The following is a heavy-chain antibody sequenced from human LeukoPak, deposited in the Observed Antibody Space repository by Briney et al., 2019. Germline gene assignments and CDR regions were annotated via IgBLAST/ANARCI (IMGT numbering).Heavy chain of an antibody. D-gene: IGHD3-9*01. J-gene: IGHJ5*02. CDR1: GGTFSSYA. Sequence: SVKVSCKASGGTFSSYAISWVRQAPGQGLEWMGGIIPIFGTANYAQKFQGRVTITADESTSTAYMELSSLRSEDTAVYYCARMVLRYFDWLFEGYNWLDPWGQGTLVTVSS. CDR2: IIPIFGTA. CDR3: ARMVLRYFDWLFEGYNWLDP. V-gene: IGHV1-69*13.